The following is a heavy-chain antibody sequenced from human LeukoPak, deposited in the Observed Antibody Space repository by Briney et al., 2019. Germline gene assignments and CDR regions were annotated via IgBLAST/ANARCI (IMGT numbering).Heavy chain of an antibody. D-gene: IGHD3-9*01. CDR1: GGSISSYY. Sequence: PSETLSLTCTVSGGSISSYYWSWIRQPPGTGLEWIGYIYYSGSTNYNPSLKSRVTISVDTSKNQFSLKLSSVTAADTAVYYCARLGGTYYDILTGQGAFDYWGQGTLVTVSS. V-gene: IGHV4-59*08. CDR3: ARLGGTYYDILTGQGAFDY. CDR2: IYYSGST. J-gene: IGHJ4*02.